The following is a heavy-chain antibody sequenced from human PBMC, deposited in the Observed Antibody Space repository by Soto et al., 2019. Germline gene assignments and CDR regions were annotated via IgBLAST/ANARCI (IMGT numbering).Heavy chain of an antibody. CDR3: ANLGVVVVAATHDYGMDV. J-gene: IGHJ6*02. CDR2: ISYDGSNK. CDR1: GFTISSYG. V-gene: IGHV3-30*18. D-gene: IGHD2-15*01. Sequence: PGGPLRLSCAASGFTISSYGMHWVRQAPGKGLEWVAVISYDGSNKYYADSVKGRFTISRDNSKNTLYLQMNSLRAEDTAVYYCANLGVVVVAATHDYGMDVWGQGTTVTVSS.